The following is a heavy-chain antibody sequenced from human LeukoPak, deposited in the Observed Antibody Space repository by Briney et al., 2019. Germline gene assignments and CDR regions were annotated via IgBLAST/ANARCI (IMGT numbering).Heavy chain of an antibody. J-gene: IGHJ3*02. CDR3: ARKGSGTAFDI. Sequence: PGGSLRLSCAASGSTFSSYWMSWVRQAPGKGLEWVATIKQDGSEKYYVDSVKGRFTISRDNAKNSLYLQMNSLRAEDTAVYYCARKGSGTAFDIWGQGTMVTVSS. D-gene: IGHD3-10*01. V-gene: IGHV3-7*01. CDR1: GSTFSSYW. CDR2: IKQDGSEK.